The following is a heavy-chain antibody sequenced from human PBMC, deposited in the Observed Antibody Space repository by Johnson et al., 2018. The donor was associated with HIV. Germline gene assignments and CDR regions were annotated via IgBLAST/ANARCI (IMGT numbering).Heavy chain of an antibody. CDR2: ISSSGSTI. CDR3: ARDAHRTDDAFDI. D-gene: IGHD1-14*01. J-gene: IGHJ3*02. Sequence: QVQLVESGGGLVKPGGSLRLSCAASGFTFSDYYMSWIRQAPGKGLAWLSYISSSGSTIYYSASVKGRFTISRDNAKNSLYLQMNSLRAEDTAVYYCARDAHRTDDAFDIWGQGTMVTVSS. V-gene: IGHV3-11*01. CDR1: GFTFSDYY.